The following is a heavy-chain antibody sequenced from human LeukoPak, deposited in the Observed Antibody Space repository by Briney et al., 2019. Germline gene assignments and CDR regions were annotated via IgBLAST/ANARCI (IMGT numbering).Heavy chain of an antibody. Sequence: GASVKVSCKASGGTFSSYAISWVRQAPGQGLEWMGRIIPILGIANYAQKFQGRVTITADKSTSTAYMELSSLRSEDTAVYYCARGRGGVIVWNYWGQGTLVTVSS. D-gene: IGHD3-16*02. J-gene: IGHJ4*02. CDR2: IIPILGIA. CDR1: GGTFSSYA. V-gene: IGHV1-69*04. CDR3: ARGRGGVIVWNY.